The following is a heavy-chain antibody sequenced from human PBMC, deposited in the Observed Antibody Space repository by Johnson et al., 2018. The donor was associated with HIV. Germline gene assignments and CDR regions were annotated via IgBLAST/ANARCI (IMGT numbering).Heavy chain of an antibody. CDR2: IKQDGSEK. V-gene: IGHV3-7*05. J-gene: IGHJ3*02. CDR3: ARDRKYQLLLKLSSADAFDI. Sequence: EQLVESGGGLVQPGGSLRLSCAASGFTFSSYWMSWVRQAPGKGLEWVANIKQDGSEKYYVDSVKGRFTISRDNAKNSLYLQMNSLRAEDTAVYYCARDRKYQLLLKLSSADAFDIWGQGTMVTVSS. CDR1: GFTFSSYW. D-gene: IGHD2-2*01.